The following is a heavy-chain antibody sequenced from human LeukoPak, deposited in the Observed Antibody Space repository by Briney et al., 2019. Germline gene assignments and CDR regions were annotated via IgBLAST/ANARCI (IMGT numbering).Heavy chain of an antibody. Sequence: GGSLRLSCAASGLTFSSYALGWVRQAPGKGLDWVSSVSVDSITYYLDSVKGRFTISRDNSKTTLYLQMHTPRAEPTALYYCAKCNLNNCREGFAIWGQGTMVTVSS. J-gene: IGHJ3*02. CDR2: VSVDSIT. CDR3: AKCNLNNCREGFAI. CDR1: GLTFSSYA. V-gene: IGHV3-23*01. D-gene: IGHD1-1*01.